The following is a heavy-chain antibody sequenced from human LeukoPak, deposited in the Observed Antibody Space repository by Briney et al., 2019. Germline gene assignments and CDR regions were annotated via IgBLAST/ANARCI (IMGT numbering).Heavy chain of an antibody. D-gene: IGHD3-10*01. V-gene: IGHV1-2*02. CDR3: ATDLWFGEPHYMDV. Sequence: ASVKVSCKASGYTFTGYYMHWVRQAPGQGLEWMGWINPNSGGTNYAQKFQGRVTMTRDTSISTAYMELSRLRSDDTAVYYCATDLWFGEPHYMDVWGKGTTVTVSS. J-gene: IGHJ6*03. CDR2: INPNSGGT. CDR1: GYTFTGYY.